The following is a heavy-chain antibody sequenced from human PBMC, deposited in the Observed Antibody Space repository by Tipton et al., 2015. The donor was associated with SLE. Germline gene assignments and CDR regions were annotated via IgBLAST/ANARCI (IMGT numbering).Heavy chain of an antibody. CDR3: AGWGGVEASSY. CDR1: GFTFSSFA. CDR2: ISSKGTT. D-gene: IGHD3-10*01. V-gene: IGHV3-64*01. Sequence: SLRLSCAASGFTFSSFAMHWVRQAPGKGLEYVSAISSKGTTYYANSVKGRFTISRDNSKNTLYLQMGSLRAGDMAVYYCAGWGGVEASSYWGQGAPVSVSS. J-gene: IGHJ4*02.